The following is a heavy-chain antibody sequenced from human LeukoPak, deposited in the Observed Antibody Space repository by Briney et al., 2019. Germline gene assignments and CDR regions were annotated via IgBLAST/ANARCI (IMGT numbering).Heavy chain of an antibody. CDR3: ASKIVVVPAARPYGMDV. J-gene: IGHJ6*02. CDR2: IIPIFGTA. D-gene: IGHD2-2*01. V-gene: IGHV1-69*01. CDR1: GGTFSSYA. Sequence: SVNVSCKSSGGTFSSYAISWVRHAPGQGLEWMGRIIPIFGTANYAQKFQGRVTITADESTSTDYMELSSLRSEDTAVYYCASKIVVVPAARPYGMDVWGQGTTVTVSS.